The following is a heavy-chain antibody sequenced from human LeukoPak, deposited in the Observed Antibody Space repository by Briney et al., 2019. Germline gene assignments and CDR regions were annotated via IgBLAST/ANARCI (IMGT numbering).Heavy chain of an antibody. CDR3: ASGPFTRIVGSFDI. J-gene: IGHJ3*02. CDR1: GLTVSANC. Sequence: GGSLRLSCAASGLTVSANCMSWVRQTPGQGLEWVSSIYSDGDTYYTNSVKGRFTTSRDNSKNRVYLQMNTLTAEDTARYYCASGPFTRIVGSFDIWGPGTLVTVS. V-gene: IGHV3-53*01. CDR2: IYSDGDT. D-gene: IGHD3-22*01.